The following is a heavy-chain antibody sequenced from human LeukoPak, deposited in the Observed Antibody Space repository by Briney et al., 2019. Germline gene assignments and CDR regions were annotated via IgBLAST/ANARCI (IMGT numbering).Heavy chain of an antibody. D-gene: IGHD3-22*01. CDR3: ATVGVRTPANNYYDSSGYYL. J-gene: IGHJ5*02. V-gene: IGHV1-24*01. CDR1: GYTLTELS. CDR2: FDPEDGET. Sequence: GASVKVSCKVSGYTLTELSMHWVRQAPGKGLEWMGGFDPEDGETIYAQKFQGRVTMTEDTSTDTAYMELSSLRSEDTAVYYCATVGVRTPANNYYDSSGYYLWGQGTLVTVSS.